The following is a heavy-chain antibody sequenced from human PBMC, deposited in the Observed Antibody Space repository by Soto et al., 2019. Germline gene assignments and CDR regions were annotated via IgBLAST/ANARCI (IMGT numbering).Heavy chain of an antibody. CDR3: ARPTTTIFGVVTPYYYGMDV. J-gene: IGHJ6*02. Sequence: QLQLVQSGAEVKKPGSSVKVSCKASGGTFSSYAISWVRQAPGQGLEWMGGIIPIFGTANYAQKFQGRVTITADKSTSTAYMELSSLRSEDTAVYYCARPTTTIFGVVTPYYYGMDVWGQGTTVTVSS. D-gene: IGHD3-3*01. CDR1: GGTFSSYA. V-gene: IGHV1-69*06. CDR2: IIPIFGTA.